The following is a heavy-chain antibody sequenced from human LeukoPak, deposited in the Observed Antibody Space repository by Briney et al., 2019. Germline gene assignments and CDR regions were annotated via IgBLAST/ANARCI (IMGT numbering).Heavy chain of an antibody. CDR3: VSNLDLGRELRGVFDY. J-gene: IGHJ4*02. V-gene: IGHV3-30*04. D-gene: IGHD3-10*01. CDR1: GFTFSGSA. CDR2: ILYAEENE. Sequence: QTGGSLRLSCAASGFTFSGSAMHWVRQAPGKGLEWVALILYAEENEYYADSVKGRFTISGDNSNNMLYLHMSSLRPEDTAVYYCVSNLDLGRELRGVFDYWGQGTLVTVSS.